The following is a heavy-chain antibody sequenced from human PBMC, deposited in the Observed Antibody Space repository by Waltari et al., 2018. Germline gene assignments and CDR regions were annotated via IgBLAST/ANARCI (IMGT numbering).Heavy chain of an antibody. V-gene: IGHV3-48*04. D-gene: IGHD3-10*01. CDR2: ISSSSSTI. J-gene: IGHJ4*02. Sequence: EVQLVESGGGLVQPGGSLRLSCAAAGFTFSSYSMNWVRQAPGKGLDWVSYISSSSSTIYYAYSVKGRFTISRDNAKNSLYLQMNSLRAEDTAVYYCARVRPQPDYWGQGTLVTVSS. CDR3: ARVRPQPDY. CDR1: GFTFSSYS.